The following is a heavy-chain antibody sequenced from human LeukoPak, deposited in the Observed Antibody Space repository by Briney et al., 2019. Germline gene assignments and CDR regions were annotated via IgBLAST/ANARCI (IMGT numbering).Heavy chain of an antibody. D-gene: IGHD3-9*01. CDR1: GFTFSSYA. Sequence: GGSLRLSCAASGFTFSSYAMSWVRQAPGKGLEWVSAISGSGGRTYYADSVKGRFTISRDNSKNTLYLQMNSLRAEDTAVYYCAKSDDILTGYYPDYWGQGTLVTVSS. J-gene: IGHJ4*02. V-gene: IGHV3-23*01. CDR3: AKSDDILTGYYPDY. CDR2: ISGSGGRT.